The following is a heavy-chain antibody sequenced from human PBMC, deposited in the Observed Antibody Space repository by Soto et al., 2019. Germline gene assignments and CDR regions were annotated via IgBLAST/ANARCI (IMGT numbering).Heavy chain of an antibody. CDR3: ATYYYDSSGSSYDY. Sequence: ASVKVSFKASGYTFTSHDINWMRQATGQGLEWMGGFDPEDGETIYAQKFQGRVTMTEDTSTDTAYMELSSLRSEDTAVYYCATYYYDSSGSSYDYWGQGTLVTVSS. CDR1: GYTFTSHD. V-gene: IGHV1-24*01. CDR2: FDPEDGET. J-gene: IGHJ4*02. D-gene: IGHD3-22*01.